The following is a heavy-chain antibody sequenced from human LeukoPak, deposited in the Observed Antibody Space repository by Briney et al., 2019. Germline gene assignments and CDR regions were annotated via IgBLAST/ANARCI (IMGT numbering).Heavy chain of an antibody. V-gene: IGHV5-51*01. CDR2: IYPGDSDI. CDR3: ARPYRAYYYDSSGYGY. D-gene: IGHD3-22*01. CDR1: GYSFTSYW. J-gene: IGHJ4*02. Sequence: GESLKISCKGSGYSFTSYWIGWVRQMPGKGLEWLGIIYPGDSDIRYSPSFQGQVTISADKSISTAYLQWSSLKASDTAMYYCARPYRAYYYDSSGYGYWGQGTLVTVSS.